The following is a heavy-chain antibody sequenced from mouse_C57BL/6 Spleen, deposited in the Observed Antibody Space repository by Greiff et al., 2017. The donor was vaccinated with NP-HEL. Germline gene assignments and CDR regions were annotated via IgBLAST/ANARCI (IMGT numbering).Heavy chain of an antibody. Sequence: VQLQQSGPGLVQPSQSLSITCTVSGFSLTSYGVHWVRQSPGKGLEWLGVIWRGGSTDYNAAFMSRLSITKDNSKSQVFFKMNSLQADDTAIYYCAKKRGWDVGYAMDYWGQGTSVTVSS. CDR2: IWRGGST. CDR3: AKKRGWDVGYAMDY. CDR1: GFSLTSYG. V-gene: IGHV2-5*01. D-gene: IGHD4-1*01. J-gene: IGHJ4*01.